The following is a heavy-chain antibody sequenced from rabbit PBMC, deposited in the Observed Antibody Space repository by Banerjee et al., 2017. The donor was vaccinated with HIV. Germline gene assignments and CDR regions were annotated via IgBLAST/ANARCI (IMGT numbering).Heavy chain of an antibody. D-gene: IGHD4-2*01. V-gene: IGHV1S45*01. Sequence: QEQLEESGGDLVKPEGSLTITCTASGFSFSSSYDMCWVRQAPGKGLEWIACINTSTGNTVYASWAKGRFTISKTSSTTVTLQMTSLTAADTATYFCARDLAGGIGWNFGLWGQGTLVTVS. J-gene: IGHJ3*01. CDR1: GFSFSSSYD. CDR3: ARDLAGGIGWNFGL. CDR2: INTSTGNT.